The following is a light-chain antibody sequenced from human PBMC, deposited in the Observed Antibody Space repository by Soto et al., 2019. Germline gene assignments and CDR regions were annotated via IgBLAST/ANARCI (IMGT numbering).Light chain of an antibody. CDR1: QSVTTNY. J-gene: IGKJ2*01. Sequence: EIVLTQSPGTPPLSPGERATLSCRATQSVTTNYLAWYQQKPGQAPRLLIYGASIRATGIPDRFSGSGSGTDFTLTISRLEPEDFAVYYCQHYGSSPPNTFGQGTKLEIK. CDR3: QHYGSSPPNT. CDR2: GAS. V-gene: IGKV3-20*01.